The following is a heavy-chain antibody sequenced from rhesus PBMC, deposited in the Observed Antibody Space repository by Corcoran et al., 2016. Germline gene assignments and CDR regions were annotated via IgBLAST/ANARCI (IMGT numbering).Heavy chain of an antibody. V-gene: IGHV4-127*01. D-gene: IGHD6-31*01. CDR2: IYGGSGST. J-gene: IGHJ4*01. Sequence: QVQLQESGPGVVKPSETLSLTCAVPGYSISSGYDWSWIRQPPGKGLEWIGYIYGGSGSTNYNPSLKGRVTISTDTSKNQFSLQLSSVTAADTAVYYCARHSSGWNFDYWGQGVLVTVSS. CDR1: GYSISSGYD. CDR3: ARHSSGWNFDY.